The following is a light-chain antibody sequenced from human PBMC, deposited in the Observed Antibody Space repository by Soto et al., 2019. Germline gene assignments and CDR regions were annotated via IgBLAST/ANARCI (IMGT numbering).Light chain of an antibody. V-gene: IGLV2-14*01. J-gene: IGLJ2*01. CDR1: SSDVGGYNY. Sequence: QSVLTQPASVSGSPGQSITISCTGTSSDVGGYNYVSWYQQHPGKAPKLMIYDVSNRPSGVSNRFSGSTSGNTASLTISGLQAEDEADYYCSSYTSSSTGVVFGGGTKLTVL. CDR2: DVS. CDR3: SSYTSSSTGVV.